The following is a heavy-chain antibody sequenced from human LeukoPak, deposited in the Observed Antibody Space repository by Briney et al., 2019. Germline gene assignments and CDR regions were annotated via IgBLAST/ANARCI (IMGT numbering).Heavy chain of an antibody. CDR1: GGTFSSYA. CDR2: IIPIFGTA. Sequence: SVKVSCKASGGTFSSYAISWLRQAPGQGLEWMGGIIPIFGTANYAQKFQGRVTITADESTSTAYMELSSLRSEDTVVYYCARDPKGTMVRGVFFDYWGQGTLVTVSS. V-gene: IGHV1-69*13. J-gene: IGHJ4*02. D-gene: IGHD3-10*01. CDR3: ARDPKGTMVRGVFFDY.